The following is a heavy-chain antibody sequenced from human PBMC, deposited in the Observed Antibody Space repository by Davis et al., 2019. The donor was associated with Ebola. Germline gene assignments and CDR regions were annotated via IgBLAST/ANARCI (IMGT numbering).Heavy chain of an antibody. CDR1: GYSFTSYG. J-gene: IGHJ4*02. CDR3: ARVSGAVAGDY. Sequence: GESLKISCKGSGYSFTSYGISWVRQAPGQGLEWMGWISAYNGNTNYAQKLQGRVTMTTDTSTSTAYMELRSLRSDDTAVYYCARVSGAVAGDYWGQGTLVTVSS. D-gene: IGHD6-19*01. CDR2: ISAYNGNT. V-gene: IGHV1-18*01.